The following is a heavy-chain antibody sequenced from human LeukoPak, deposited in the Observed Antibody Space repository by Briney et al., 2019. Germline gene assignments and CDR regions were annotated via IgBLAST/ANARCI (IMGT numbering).Heavy chain of an antibody. Sequence: SETLSLTCSVSGDSISSYYLSWIRQSAGKGLEWIGRIYYSGSTNYNPSLKSRVTISVDTSKNQFSLKLSSVTAADTAVYYCASTYSSSWYNWFDPWGQGTLVTVSS. D-gene: IGHD6-13*01. V-gene: IGHV4-4*07. CDR1: GDSISSYY. CDR3: ASTYSSSWYNWFDP. CDR2: IYYSGST. J-gene: IGHJ5*02.